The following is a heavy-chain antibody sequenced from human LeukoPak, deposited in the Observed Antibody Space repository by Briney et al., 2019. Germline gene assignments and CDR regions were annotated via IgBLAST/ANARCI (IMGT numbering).Heavy chain of an antibody. Sequence: SETLSLTCTVSGVSISSVGYYWSWIRQPPGKGLEWIGYIYYSGSTNYNPSLRSRVTISVDTSKNQFSLKLSSVTAADTAVYYCARFSGYECFDYWGQGTLVTVSS. CDR1: GVSISSVGYY. CDR2: IYYSGST. D-gene: IGHD5-12*01. J-gene: IGHJ4*02. CDR3: ARFSGYECFDY. V-gene: IGHV4-61*08.